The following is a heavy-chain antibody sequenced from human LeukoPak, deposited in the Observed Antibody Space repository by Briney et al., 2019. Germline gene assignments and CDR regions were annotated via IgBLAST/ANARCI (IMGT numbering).Heavy chain of an antibody. CDR1: GFTFSDYY. CDR2: IKGSGPTT. D-gene: IGHD3-16*01. CDR3: ARAGELRYMDV. V-gene: IGHV3-11*04. J-gene: IGHJ6*03. Sequence: GGSLRLSCAASGFTFSDYYMSWIRQAPGKGLEWVSTIKGSGPTTYYADSLKGRFTISRDNAKNSLFLQMRSLRADDTAIYYCARAGELRYMDVWGKGTAVTVSS.